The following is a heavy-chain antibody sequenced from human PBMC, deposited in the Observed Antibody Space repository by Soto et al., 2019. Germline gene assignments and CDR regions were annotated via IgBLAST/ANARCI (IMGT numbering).Heavy chain of an antibody. V-gene: IGHV4-34*01. Sequence: SETLSLTCAVYGGSFSGYYWSWIRQPPGKGLEWIGEINHSGSTNYNPSLKSRVTISVDTSKNQFSLKLSSVTAADTAVYYCAREVVEWLRLSVAFDYWGQGTLVTVSS. CDR1: GGSFSGYY. D-gene: IGHD5-12*01. CDR2: INHSGST. J-gene: IGHJ4*02. CDR3: AREVVEWLRLSVAFDY.